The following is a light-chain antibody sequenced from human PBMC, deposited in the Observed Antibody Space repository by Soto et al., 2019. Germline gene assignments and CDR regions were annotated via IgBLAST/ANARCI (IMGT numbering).Light chain of an antibody. CDR1: QGVGTN. J-gene: IGKJ2*01. V-gene: IGKV3-11*01. CDR3: QQCRNWPPL. Sequence: EIVLTQSPATLSLSPGERATLSCRASQGVGTNLAWYRQRPGQAPRLLIYDASNRATGIPARFSGSGSGTVFTLTISSLEPEGFAVYYCQQCRNWPPLFGQGTRLEIK. CDR2: DAS.